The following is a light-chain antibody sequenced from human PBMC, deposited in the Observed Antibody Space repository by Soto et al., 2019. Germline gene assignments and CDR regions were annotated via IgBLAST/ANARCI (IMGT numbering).Light chain of an antibody. CDR2: DAS. CDR1: QDISDN. Sequence: IHFTQSPSSLSTSVVYIFTITCQASQDISDNLNWYQQKQGKAPKVLIFDASNLESGVPSRFTGSGSGTHFSLTINSLQPEDVATYYCQHYDNLPLTFGGGTKVDIK. CDR3: QHYDNLPLT. J-gene: IGKJ4*01. V-gene: IGKV1-33*01.